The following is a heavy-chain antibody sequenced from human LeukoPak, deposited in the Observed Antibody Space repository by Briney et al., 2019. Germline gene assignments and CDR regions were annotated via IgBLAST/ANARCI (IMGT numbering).Heavy chain of an antibody. J-gene: IGHJ4*02. Sequence: GGSLRLSCAASGFTFSYYTMHWVGQAPGKGLEWVAVISYDGSNEYYADSVKGRFTISRDNSKNTLYLQMNSLRVEDTAVYYCARVLNYYDSSGYYFSYWGQGTLVTVSS. CDR3: ARVLNYYDSSGYYFSY. CDR2: ISYDGSNE. V-gene: IGHV3-30-3*01. CDR1: GFTFSYYT. D-gene: IGHD3-22*01.